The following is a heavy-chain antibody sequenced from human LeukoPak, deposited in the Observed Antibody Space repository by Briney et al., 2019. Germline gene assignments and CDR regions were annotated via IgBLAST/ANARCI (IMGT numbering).Heavy chain of an antibody. CDR1: GFAFSSYG. V-gene: IGHV3-33*01. CDR2: IWYDGSNK. Sequence: PGRSLRLSCAASGFAFSSYGMHWVRQAPGKGLEGVAVIWYDGSNKYYADSVKGRFTISRDNSKNTLYLQMNSLRAEDTAVYYCARDGVDYGDYGPRWFDPWGQGTLVTVSS. D-gene: IGHD4-17*01. CDR3: ARDGVDYGDYGPRWFDP. J-gene: IGHJ5*02.